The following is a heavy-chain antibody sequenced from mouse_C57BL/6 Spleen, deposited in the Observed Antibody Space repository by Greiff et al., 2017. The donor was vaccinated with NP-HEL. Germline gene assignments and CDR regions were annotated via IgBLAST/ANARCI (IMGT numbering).Heavy chain of an antibody. D-gene: IGHD1-1*01. Sequence: EVQLQQSGPELVKPGASFKIPFKASGYTFTDYNMDWVKQSHGKSLEWIGDINPNNGGTIYNQKFKGKATLTVDKSSSTAYMELRSLTSEDTAVYYCARNCGSSYEFAYWGQGTLVTVSA. CDR1: GYTFTDYN. V-gene: IGHV1-18*01. J-gene: IGHJ3*01. CDR3: ARNCGSSYEFAY. CDR2: INPNNGGT.